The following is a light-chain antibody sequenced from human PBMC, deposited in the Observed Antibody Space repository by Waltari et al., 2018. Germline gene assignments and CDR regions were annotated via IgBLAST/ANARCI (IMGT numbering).Light chain of an antibody. CDR3: QSHDSSLSGFV. CDR2: GNS. J-gene: IGLJ1*01. Sequence: QSVLTQPPSVSGAPGQRVTISCTGSSSNIGAGNDVNWYQHLPGTAPKLLIYGNSNRPSGVPDRFCGSKSGTSASLAIPGLQAEDEADYYCQSHDSSLSGFVVGTGTKVTVL. CDR1: SSNIGAGND. V-gene: IGLV1-40*01.